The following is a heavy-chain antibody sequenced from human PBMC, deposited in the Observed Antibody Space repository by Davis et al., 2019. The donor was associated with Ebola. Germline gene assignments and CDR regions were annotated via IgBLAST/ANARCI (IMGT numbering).Heavy chain of an antibody. CDR2: IWYDGSNK. J-gene: IGHJ3*02. CDR1: GFTFSSYG. Sequence: GESLKISCAASGFTFSSYGMHWVRQAPGKGLEWVAVIWYDGSNKYYADSVKGRFTISRHNSKNTLYLQMNSLRAEDTAVYYCARLPTPWDAFDIWGQGTMVTVSS. CDR3: ARLPTPWDAFDI. V-gene: IGHV3-33*01. D-gene: IGHD2-15*01.